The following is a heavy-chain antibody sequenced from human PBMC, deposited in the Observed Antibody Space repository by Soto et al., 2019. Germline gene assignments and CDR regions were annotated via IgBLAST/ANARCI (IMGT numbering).Heavy chain of an antibody. CDR1: VFTFSSYT. J-gene: IGHJ4*02. CDR3: TREHVVTIFRRGQRGSFDN. Sequence: LRLSCAASVFTFSSYTMNWVRQAPGKGLEWVAFITSGSDYIYYADSVKGRFTISRDDANNSLFLQMSSLRAEDTAVYYCTREHVVTIFRRGQRGSFDNWSQGTLVTVSS. V-gene: IGHV3-21*01. D-gene: IGHD3-9*01. CDR2: ITSGSDYI.